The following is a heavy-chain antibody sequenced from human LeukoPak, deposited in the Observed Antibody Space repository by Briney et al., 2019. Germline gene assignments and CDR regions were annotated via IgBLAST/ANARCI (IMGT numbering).Heavy chain of an antibody. CDR3: ATDPLLYGSGSCVY. CDR1: VYTLTELS. D-gene: IGHD3-10*01. CDR2: FDPEDGET. Sequence: ASVKVSCKVSVYTLTELSMHWVRQAPGKGLEWMGGFDPEDGETIYAQKFQGRVTMTEDTSTDTAYMELSSLRSEDTAVYYCATDPLLYGSGSCVYWGQGTLVTVSS. J-gene: IGHJ4*02. V-gene: IGHV1-24*01.